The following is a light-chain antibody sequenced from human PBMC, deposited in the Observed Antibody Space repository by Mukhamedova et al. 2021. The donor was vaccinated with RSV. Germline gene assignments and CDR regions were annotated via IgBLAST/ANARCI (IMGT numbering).Light chain of an antibody. J-gene: IGLJ1*01. CDR1: SDVGGYNY. CDR2: DVS. CDR3: CSYAGSRYV. Sequence: SDVGGYNYVSWYQQHPGKAPKLMIYDVSKRPSGVPDRFSGSKSGNTASLTISGLQAEDEADYYCCSYAGSRYVFGTGTKVTVL. V-gene: IGLV2-11*01.